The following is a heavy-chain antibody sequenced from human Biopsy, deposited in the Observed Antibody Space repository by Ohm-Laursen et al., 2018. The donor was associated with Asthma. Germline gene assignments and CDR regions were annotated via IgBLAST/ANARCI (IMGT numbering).Heavy chain of an antibody. CDR2: IYSGGTS. Sequence: SLRLSCAASGFAVSRDYMFWVRQAPGKGLEWVSVIYSGGTSHTADPVRGRFTISRDYSKNTSYLQMHSLRAEDTAVYYCARGDSSNWSHYYFDYWGQGTLVTVSS. V-gene: IGHV3-53*01. D-gene: IGHD3-22*01. J-gene: IGHJ4*02. CDR3: ARGDSSNWSHYYFDY. CDR1: GFAVSRDY.